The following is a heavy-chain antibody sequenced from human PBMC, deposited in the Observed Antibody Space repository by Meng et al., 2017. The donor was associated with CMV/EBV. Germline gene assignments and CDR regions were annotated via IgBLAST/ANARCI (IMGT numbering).Heavy chain of an antibody. Sequence: PAWAASGFSGSSKYMSWVRQAPGKGPEWVSVIYSGGSTYYADSVKGRFTISRDNAKNSLYLQMNSLRAEDTAVYYCARDNWNWYFDLWGRGTLVTVSS. CDR2: IYSGGST. CDR3: ARDNWNWYFDL. J-gene: IGHJ2*01. V-gene: IGHV3-53*01. D-gene: IGHD3-3*01. CDR1: GFSGSSKY.